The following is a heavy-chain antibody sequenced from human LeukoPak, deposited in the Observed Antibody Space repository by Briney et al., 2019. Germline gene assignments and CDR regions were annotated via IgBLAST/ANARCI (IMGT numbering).Heavy chain of an antibody. Sequence: GGSLRLSCAASGFTFSSYAMSWVRQAPGKGLEWVSAISGSGGSTYYADSVKGRFTISRDNSKNSLYLQMNSLRAEDTAVYYCARDLGVLTIGEFDYWGQGTLVTVSS. CDR2: ISGSGGST. J-gene: IGHJ4*02. V-gene: IGHV3-23*01. CDR1: GFTFSSYA. D-gene: IGHD3-3*01. CDR3: ARDLGVLTIGEFDY.